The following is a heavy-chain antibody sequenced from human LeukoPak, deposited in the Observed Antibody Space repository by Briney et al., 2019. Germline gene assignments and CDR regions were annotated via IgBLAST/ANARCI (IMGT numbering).Heavy chain of an antibody. CDR1: GYIFTKYA. V-gene: IGHV1-3*01. D-gene: IGHD6-19*01. Sequence: ASVKVSCKASGYIFTKYAMHWVRQAPGQRLEWMGWINAGNGDTKYSQKFQGRVTITRDTSATTAYMDLSSLRSEDTAVYYCARVGIAVAGSRSGAFDIWGQGTMVTVSS. CDR2: INAGNGDT. J-gene: IGHJ3*02. CDR3: ARVGIAVAGSRSGAFDI.